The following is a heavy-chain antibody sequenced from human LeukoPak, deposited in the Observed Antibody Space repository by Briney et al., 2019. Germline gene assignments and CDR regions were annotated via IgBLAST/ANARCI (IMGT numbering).Heavy chain of an antibody. V-gene: IGHV3-30*03. CDR1: GFTFSGYW. CDR3: ARDIEMATTVPDAFDI. J-gene: IGHJ3*02. Sequence: GGSLRLSCAASGFTFSGYWMHWVRQAPGKGLEWVAVISYDGSNKYYADSVKGRFTISRDNSKNTLYLQMNSLRAEDTAVYYCARDIEMATTVPDAFDIWGQGTMVTVSS. CDR2: ISYDGSNK. D-gene: IGHD5-24*01.